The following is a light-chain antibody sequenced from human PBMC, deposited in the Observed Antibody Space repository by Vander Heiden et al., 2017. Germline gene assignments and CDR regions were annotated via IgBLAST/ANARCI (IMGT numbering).Light chain of an antibody. Sequence: DIAMTQSPLSLPVTPGEPASISCRSSQSLLYSNGYNYLDWYLQKPGQSPQLLIYLGSNRASGVPDRFSGSGSGTDFTLKISRAEAEDVGVYYCMQALQTPRTFGQGTKLEIK. CDR2: LGS. V-gene: IGKV2-28*01. J-gene: IGKJ2*01. CDR3: MQALQTPRT. CDR1: QSLLYSNGYNY.